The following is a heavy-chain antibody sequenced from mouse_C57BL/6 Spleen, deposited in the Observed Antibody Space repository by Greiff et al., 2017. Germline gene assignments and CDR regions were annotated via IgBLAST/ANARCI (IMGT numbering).Heavy chain of an antibody. CDR1: GYTFTSYW. CDR2: INPSNGGT. CDR3: ARGLRRLLYAMDY. V-gene: IGHV1-53*01. Sequence: QVHVKQPGTELVKPGASVKLSCKASGYTFTSYWMHWVKQRPGQGLEWIGNINPSNGGTNYNEKFKSKATLTVDKSSSTAYMQLSSLTSEDSAVYYCARGLRRLLYAMDYWGQGTSVTVSS. J-gene: IGHJ4*01.